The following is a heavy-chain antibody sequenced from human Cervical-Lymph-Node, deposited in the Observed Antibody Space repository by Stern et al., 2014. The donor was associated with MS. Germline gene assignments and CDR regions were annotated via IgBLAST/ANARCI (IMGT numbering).Heavy chain of an antibody. D-gene: IGHD6-6*01. CDR3: ARGYTTSSGRPDY. CDR2: ISSSGGT. J-gene: IGHJ4*02. V-gene: IGHV4-59*08. Sequence: QLVQSGPGLVKPSETLSLTCTVSGGSTSSYYWSWIRQPPGKGLEWIGYISSSGGTKYNPSLKSRVTISVDTSKNQFALNLMSVTAADAAVYYCARGYTTSSGRPDYWGQGTLVTVST. CDR1: GGSTSSYY.